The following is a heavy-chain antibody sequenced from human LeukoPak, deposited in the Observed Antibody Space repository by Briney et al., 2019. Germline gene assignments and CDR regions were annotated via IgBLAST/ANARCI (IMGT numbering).Heavy chain of an antibody. CDR3: ARVPCSGGSCYPDY. V-gene: IGHV4-59*01. Sequence: SETLSLTCAVYGGSFSGYYWSWIRQPPGKGLAWIGYIHYSGTTDYNPSLKSRVTISVDTSKNQFSLQLSSVTAADTAVYYCARVPCSGGSCYPDYWGQGTLVTVSS. J-gene: IGHJ4*02. D-gene: IGHD2-15*01. CDR1: GGSFSGYY. CDR2: IHYSGTT.